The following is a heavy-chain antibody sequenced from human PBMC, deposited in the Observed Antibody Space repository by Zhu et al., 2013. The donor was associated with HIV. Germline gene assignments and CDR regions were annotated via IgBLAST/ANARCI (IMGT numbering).Heavy chain of an antibody. CDR1: GYTFTSYY. D-gene: IGHD6-13*01. V-gene: IGHV1-46*01. Sequence: QVQLVQSGAEVKKPGASVKVSCKTSGYTFTSYYIHWVRHAPGQGLECMGIINPSGDYTSYAQKFQGRVTMTRDTSTSTVYMELSDLRSDDTAVYYCAREKRPGIIAPGTPYYFDYWGQGTLVTVSS. CDR3: AREKRPGIIAPGTPYYFDY. J-gene: IGHJ4*02. CDR2: INPSGDYT.